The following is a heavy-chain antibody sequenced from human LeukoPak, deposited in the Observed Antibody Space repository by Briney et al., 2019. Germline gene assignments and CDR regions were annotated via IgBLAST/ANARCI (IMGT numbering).Heavy chain of an antibody. CDR2: IYYNGNT. D-gene: IGHD1-26*01. CDR3: ARGRSNYYGMDV. V-gene: IGHV4-59*01. Sequence: SETLSLTCTVSGGSISNYYWNWIRRPPGKGLEWIGYIYYNGNTNYSPSLKSRVTMSVDTSKNLFSLKVSSVTAADTAVYYCARGRSNYYGMDVWGQGTTVTVSS. J-gene: IGHJ6*02. CDR1: GGSISNYY.